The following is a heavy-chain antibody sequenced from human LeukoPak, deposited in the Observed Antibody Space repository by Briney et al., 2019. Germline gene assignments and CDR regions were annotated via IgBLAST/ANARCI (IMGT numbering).Heavy chain of an antibody. CDR2: IDPNSGGT. J-gene: IGHJ4*02. D-gene: IGHD3-22*01. Sequence: ASVKLSCKASGYTFTGYYMHWVRQAPGQGLEWMGWIDPNSGGTNYAQKFQGGVTMTRDTSISTAYMELSRLRSDDTAVYYCARTRDSSFGAWYYFDYWGQGTLVTVSS. CDR3: ARTRDSSFGAWYYFDY. CDR1: GYTFTGYY. V-gene: IGHV1-2*02.